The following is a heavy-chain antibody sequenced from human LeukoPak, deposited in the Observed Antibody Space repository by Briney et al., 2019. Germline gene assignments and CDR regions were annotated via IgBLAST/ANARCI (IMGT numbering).Heavy chain of an antibody. V-gene: IGHV4-61*08. Sequence: SETLSLTCTASGGSISSGGYYWSWIRQHPGKGLEWIGYIYYSGSTYYNPSLKSRVAISVDTSKNQFSLKLSSVTAADTAVYYCARARGIFGVVEFDYWGQGTLVTVSS. CDR1: GGSISSGGYY. J-gene: IGHJ4*02. CDR2: IYYSGST. D-gene: IGHD3-3*01. CDR3: ARARGIFGVVEFDY.